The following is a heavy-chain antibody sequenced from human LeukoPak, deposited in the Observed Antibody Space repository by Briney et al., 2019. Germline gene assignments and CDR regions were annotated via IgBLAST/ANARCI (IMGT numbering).Heavy chain of an antibody. V-gene: IGHV3-23*01. Sequence: GGSLRLSCAASGFPFSRYAMSWVRQAPGKGLEWVSAISGSGTITYYADSVKGRFTISRDNSKDTLYLQMNSLRAEDTAIYFCAILTTHSSSSQFDYWGQGTLVTVSS. J-gene: IGHJ4*02. CDR1: GFPFSRYA. D-gene: IGHD6-6*01. CDR3: AILTTHSSSSQFDY. CDR2: ISGSGTIT.